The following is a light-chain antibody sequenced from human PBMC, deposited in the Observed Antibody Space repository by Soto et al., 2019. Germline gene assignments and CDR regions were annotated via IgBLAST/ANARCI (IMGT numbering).Light chain of an antibody. Sequence: QSVLTQPPSASGTPGQRVTISCSGSSSNIGSSNVNWYQQLPGTAPKLLIYDNNKRPSGIPDRFSGSKSGASATLGITGLQTGDEADYYCATWDSSLSAYVFGTGTKVTVL. CDR3: ATWDSSLSAYV. J-gene: IGLJ1*01. V-gene: IGLV1-51*01. CDR2: DNN. CDR1: SSNIGSSN.